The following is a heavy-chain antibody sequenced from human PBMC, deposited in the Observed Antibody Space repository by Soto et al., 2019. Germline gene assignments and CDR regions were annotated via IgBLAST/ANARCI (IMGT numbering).Heavy chain of an antibody. D-gene: IGHD2-21*01. V-gene: IGHV3-74*01. Sequence: GGSLRLSCAASGFTFSSYWMHWVRQAPGKGLVCVSRINSDGSSTSYADSVKGRFTISRDNAKNTLYLQMNSLRAEDTAVYYCARQGLFRAGAFDIWGQGTMVTVSS. CDR3: ARQGLFRAGAFDI. CDR2: INSDGSST. CDR1: GFTFSSYW. J-gene: IGHJ3*02.